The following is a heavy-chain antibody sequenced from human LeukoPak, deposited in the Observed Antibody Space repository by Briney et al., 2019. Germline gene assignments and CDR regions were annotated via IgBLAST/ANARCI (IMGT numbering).Heavy chain of an antibody. CDR3: ARGRELGTHYYYYYMDV. D-gene: IGHD3-10*01. J-gene: IGHJ6*03. V-gene: IGHV4-61*02. CDR1: GGSISSGSYY. Sequence: PSETLSLPCTVSGGSISSGSYYWSWIRQPAGKGLEWIGRIYTSGSTNYNPSLKSRVTISVDTSKNQFSLKLSSVTAADTAMYYCARGRELGTHYYYYYMDVWGKGTTVTVSS. CDR2: IYTSGST.